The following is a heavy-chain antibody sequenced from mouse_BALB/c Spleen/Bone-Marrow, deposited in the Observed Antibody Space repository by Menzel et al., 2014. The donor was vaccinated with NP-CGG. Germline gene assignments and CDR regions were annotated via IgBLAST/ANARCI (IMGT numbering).Heavy chain of an antibody. Sequence: VQLQQSGAELVRPGSSVKISCKSSGYSFSNYWMNWMKQRPGQGLEWIGQIYPGDGDTNYNGKFKGKATLTADKSSSTAYMQLSSITSEDSAVYFCASRGDYSYAMNYWVKEPQSPSP. CDR1: GYSFSNYW. CDR3: ASRGDYSYAMNY. V-gene: IGHV1-80*01. D-gene: IGHD1-1*01. J-gene: IGHJ4*01. CDR2: IYPGDGDT.